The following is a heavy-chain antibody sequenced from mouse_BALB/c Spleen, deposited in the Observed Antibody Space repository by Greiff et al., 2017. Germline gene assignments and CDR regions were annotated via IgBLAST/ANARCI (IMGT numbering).Heavy chain of an antibody. Sequence: DVKLVESGGGLVQPGGSRKLSCAASGFTFSSFGMHWVRQAPEKGLEWVAYISSGSSTIYYADTVKGRFTISRDNPKNTLFLQMTSLRSEDTAMYDCARRNRDAMDYWGQGTSVTVSS. V-gene: IGHV5-17*02. CDR3: ARRNRDAMDY. CDR1: GFTFSSFG. D-gene: IGHD2-1*01. J-gene: IGHJ4*01. CDR2: ISSGSSTI.